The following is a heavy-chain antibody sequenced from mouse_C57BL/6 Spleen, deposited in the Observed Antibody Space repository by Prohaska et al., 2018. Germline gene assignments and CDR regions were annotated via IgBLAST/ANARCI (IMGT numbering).Heavy chain of an antibody. Sequence: EVQLQQSGAELVRPGASVKLSCTASGFNIKDDYMHWVKQRPEQGLEWIGWIDPENGDTEYASKFQGKATITAETSSNTAYLQLSSLTSEDTAVYYCTTGGLRGFDYWGQGTTLTVSS. J-gene: IGHJ2*01. D-gene: IGHD2-2*01. CDR3: TTGGLRGFDY. V-gene: IGHV14-4*01. CDR2: IDPENGDT. CDR1: GFNIKDDY.